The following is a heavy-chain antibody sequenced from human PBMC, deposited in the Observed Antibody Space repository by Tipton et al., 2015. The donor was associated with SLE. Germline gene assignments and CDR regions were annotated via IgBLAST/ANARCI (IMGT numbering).Heavy chain of an antibody. J-gene: IGHJ3*02. Sequence: TLSLTCTVSGGSISSGSYYWSWIRQPAGKGLEWIGYIYTSGSTNYNPSLKSRVTISVDRSKNQFSLKLSSVTAADTAVYYCARGPGYCSGGSCYPWAFDIWGQGTMVTVSS. CDR3: ARGPGYCSGGSCYPWAFDI. V-gene: IGHV4-61*09. CDR1: GGSISSGSYY. D-gene: IGHD2-15*01. CDR2: IYTSGST.